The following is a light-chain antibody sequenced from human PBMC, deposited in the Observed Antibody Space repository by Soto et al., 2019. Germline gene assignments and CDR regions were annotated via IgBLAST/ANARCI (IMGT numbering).Light chain of an antibody. Sequence: QSVLTQPASVSGSPGQSVTISRPGTSSDVGGYNYVSWYQQHPGKAPKLMIYDVSNRPSGVSNRFSGSKSGNTASLTISGLQAEDEADYYCSSYTSSSTFVFGTGTKVTVL. V-gene: IGLV2-14*01. CDR2: DVS. J-gene: IGLJ1*01. CDR3: SSYTSSSTFV. CDR1: SSDVGGYNY.